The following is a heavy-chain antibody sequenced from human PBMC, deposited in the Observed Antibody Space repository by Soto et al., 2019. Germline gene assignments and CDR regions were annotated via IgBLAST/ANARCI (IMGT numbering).Heavy chain of an antibody. CDR3: ASYLGYCSGSTCYNAFDI. Sequence: GGSLRLSCAASGFTFSSYSMNWVRQAPGKGLEWVSSISSSSSYIYYADSVKGRFSISRDNAKNTLYLQMNSLRAEDTAVYYCASYLGYCSGSTCYNAFDIWGQGTMVTVSS. CDR1: GFTFSSYS. CDR2: ISSSSSYI. J-gene: IGHJ3*02. V-gene: IGHV3-21*01. D-gene: IGHD2-15*01.